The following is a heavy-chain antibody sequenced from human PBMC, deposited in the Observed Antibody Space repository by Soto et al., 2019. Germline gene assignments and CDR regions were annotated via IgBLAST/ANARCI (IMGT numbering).Heavy chain of an antibody. D-gene: IGHD1-26*01. CDR3: ARVGSGSYGAFDI. CDR2: IYYSGST. V-gene: IGHV4-61*01. CDR1: GGSVSSGSYY. J-gene: IGHJ3*02. Sequence: SETLSLTCTVSGGSVSSGSYYWSWIRQPPGKGLEWIGYIYYSGSTNYNPSLKSRVTISVDTSKNQFSLKLSSVTAADTAVYYCARVGSGSYGAFDIWGQGTMVTVSS.